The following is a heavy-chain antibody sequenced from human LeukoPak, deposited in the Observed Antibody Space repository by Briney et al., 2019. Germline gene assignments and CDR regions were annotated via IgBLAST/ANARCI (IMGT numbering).Heavy chain of an antibody. J-gene: IGHJ2*01. CDR3: AREPLTIVATRELDL. CDR1: GFTFSSYW. CDR2: IDGDGTNT. D-gene: IGHD5-12*01. Sequence: TGGSLRLSCAASGFTFSSYWMHWVRQVPGKGLVWVSRIDGDGTNTNYADSVKGRFTISRDDAKNTLYLQMNSLRAEDTAVYYCAREPLTIVATRELDLWGRGTLVTVSS. V-gene: IGHV3-74*01.